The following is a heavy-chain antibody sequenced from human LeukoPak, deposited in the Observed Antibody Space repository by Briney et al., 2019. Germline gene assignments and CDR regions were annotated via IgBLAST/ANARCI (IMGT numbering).Heavy chain of an antibody. D-gene: IGHD6-13*01. J-gene: IGHJ4*02. CDR2: IYTSGTT. V-gene: IGHV4-4*07. CDR3: ARGIAAAGPFDY. CDR1: GGSISSYY. Sequence: SETLSLTCTVSGGSISSYYWSWIRQPAGKGLEWIGRIYTSGTTHYNPSLKSRVTISVDTSKKQFSLRLSSVTAADTAVYYCARGIAAAGPFDYWGQGTLVTVSS.